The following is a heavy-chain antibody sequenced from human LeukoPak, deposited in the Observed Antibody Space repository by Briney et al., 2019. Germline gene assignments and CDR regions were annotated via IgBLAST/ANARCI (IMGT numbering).Heavy chain of an antibody. CDR2: INHSGST. CDR1: GDSISSGDYY. J-gene: IGHJ4*02. Sequence: SETLSLTCTVSGDSISSGDYYWSWIRQPPGKGLEWIGEINHSGSTNYNPSLKSRVTISVDTSKNQFSLKLSSVTAADTAVYHCARGRGYSGYDYANWGQGTLVTVSS. D-gene: IGHD5-12*01. CDR3: ARGRGYSGYDYAN. V-gene: IGHV4-39*07.